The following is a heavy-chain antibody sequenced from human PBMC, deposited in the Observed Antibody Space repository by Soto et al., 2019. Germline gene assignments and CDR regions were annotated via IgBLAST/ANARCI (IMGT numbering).Heavy chain of an antibody. CDR3: ARVPAELHMVWYYYYGMDV. J-gene: IGHJ6*02. Sequence: QVQLVQSGAEVKKPGSSVKVSCKASGGTFSSYAISWVRQAPGQGLEWMGGIIPIFGTANYAQKFQGRVTITADESTSTAYMELSSLRSEDTAVYYCARVPAELHMVWYYYYGMDVWGQGTTVTVSS. CDR1: GGTFSSYA. CDR2: IIPIFGTA. V-gene: IGHV1-69*01. D-gene: IGHD1-26*01.